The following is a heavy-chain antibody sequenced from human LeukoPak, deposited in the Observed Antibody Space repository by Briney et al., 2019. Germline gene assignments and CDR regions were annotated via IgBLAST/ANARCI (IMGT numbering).Heavy chain of an antibody. Sequence: KSSETLSLTCTVSGVSINSYYWTWIRQPPGKGLEWIGYIYNSGSTNYNPSLKSRVTISADTSKKQFSLRVSSVTAADTAVYYCARRLRIEGGSRRGDALDMWGQGTMVTVSS. CDR1: GVSINSYY. V-gene: IGHV4-59*08. CDR2: IYNSGST. J-gene: IGHJ3*02. CDR3: ARRLRIEGGSRRGDALDM. D-gene: IGHD1-26*01.